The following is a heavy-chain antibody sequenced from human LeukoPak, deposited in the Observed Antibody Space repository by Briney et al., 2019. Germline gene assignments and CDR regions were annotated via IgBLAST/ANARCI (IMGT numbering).Heavy chain of an antibody. V-gene: IGHV3-7*01. Sequence: GGSLRLSXAASGFTFSSYGMHWVRQAPGKGLEWVANIKQDGSEKYYVDSVKGRFTISRDNAKNSLYLQMNSLRAEDTAVYYCARDIRGMIDYWGQGTLVTVSS. CDR3: ARDIRGMIDY. J-gene: IGHJ4*02. CDR2: IKQDGSEK. CDR1: GFTFSSYG.